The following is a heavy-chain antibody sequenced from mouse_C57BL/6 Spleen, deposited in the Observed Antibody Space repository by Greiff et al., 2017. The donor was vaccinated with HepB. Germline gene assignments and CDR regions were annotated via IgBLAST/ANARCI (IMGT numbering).Heavy chain of an antibody. CDR3: ARKIGSSYDD. V-gene: IGHV1-26*01. J-gene: IGHJ2*01. CDR2: INPNNGGT. Sequence: VQLQQSGPELVKPGASVKISCKASGYTFTDYYMNWVKQSHGKSLEWIGDINPNNGGTSYNQKFKGKATLTVDKSSSTAYMELRSLTSEDSAVYYCARKIGSSYDDWGQGTTLTVSS. CDR1: GYTFTDYY. D-gene: IGHD1-1*01.